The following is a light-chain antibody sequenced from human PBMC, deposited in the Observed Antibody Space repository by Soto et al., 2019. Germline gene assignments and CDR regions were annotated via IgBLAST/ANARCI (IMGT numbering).Light chain of an antibody. Sequence: QSVLTQPASVSASPGQSITISCTGTSSDIGYYNSVSWYQQHPGKAPQLMIYDVSYRPSGISSRFSGSKSGNTASLSISGVQAEDEADYYCSAYTTTKIRVFGGGTQLTVL. CDR2: DVS. CDR1: SSDIGYYNS. CDR3: SAYTTTKIRV. J-gene: IGLJ2*01. V-gene: IGLV2-14*03.